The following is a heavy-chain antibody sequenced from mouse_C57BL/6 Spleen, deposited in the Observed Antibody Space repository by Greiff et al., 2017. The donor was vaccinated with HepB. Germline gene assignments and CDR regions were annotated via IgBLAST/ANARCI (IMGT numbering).Heavy chain of an antibody. CDR2: IHPNSGST. V-gene: IGHV1-64*01. D-gene: IGHD6-5*01. CDR1: GYTFTSYW. CDR3: ASLCVYYYAMDY. J-gene: IGHJ4*01. Sequence: QVQLQQPGAELVKPGASVKLSCKASGYTFTSYWMHWVKQRPGQGLEWIGMIHPNSGSTNYNEKFKSKATLTVDKSSSTAYMQLSSLTSEDSAVYYCASLCVYYYAMDYWGQGTSVTVSS.